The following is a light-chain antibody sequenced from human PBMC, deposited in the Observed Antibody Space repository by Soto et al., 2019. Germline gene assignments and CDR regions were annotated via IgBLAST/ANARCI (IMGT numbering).Light chain of an antibody. J-gene: IGKJ4*01. CDR2: QVS. Sequence: DILLTQTPLSSPVALGQPASISCRSSESVLHGAGNTYLSWLHQRPGQPPRLLIYQVSNRVSGVPDRFSGSGAGTDFTLKISRVEAEDAGIYYCMQATQVPLTFGGGTSLEI. V-gene: IGKV2-24*01. CDR3: MQATQVPLT. CDR1: ESVLHGAGNTY.